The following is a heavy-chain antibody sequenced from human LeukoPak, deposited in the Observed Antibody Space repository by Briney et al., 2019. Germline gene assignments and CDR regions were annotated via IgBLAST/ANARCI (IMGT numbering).Heavy chain of an antibody. Sequence: PSETLSLTCAVYGGSFSGYYWSWIRQPPGKGLEWIGEINHSGSTNYNPSLKSRVTISVDTSKNQFSLKLSSVTAADTAVYYCARPRSVYYYDSSGYLDYWGQGTLVTVSS. D-gene: IGHD3-22*01. V-gene: IGHV4-34*01. J-gene: IGHJ4*02. CDR2: INHSGST. CDR3: ARPRSVYYYDSSGYLDY. CDR1: GGSFSGYY.